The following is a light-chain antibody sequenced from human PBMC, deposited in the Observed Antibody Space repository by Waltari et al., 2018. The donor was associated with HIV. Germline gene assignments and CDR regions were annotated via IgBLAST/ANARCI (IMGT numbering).Light chain of an antibody. J-gene: IGLJ2*01. Sequence: QSALTQPATVSGSPGQSITISCTGGSNDVGGYNYVSWYQHLPGKAPKLIIYEVRNRPSGVSNRFSGSKSGNTASLTISGLQAEDEADYYCATWDDSLNALFGGGTKLTV. CDR1: SNDVGGYNY. CDR2: EVR. V-gene: IGLV2-14*01. CDR3: ATWDDSLNAL.